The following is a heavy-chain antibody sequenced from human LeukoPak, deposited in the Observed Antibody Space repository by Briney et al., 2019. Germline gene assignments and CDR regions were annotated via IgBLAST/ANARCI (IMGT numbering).Heavy chain of an antibody. V-gene: IGHV4-34*01. J-gene: IGHJ4*02. CDR3: ARGGEQWLAYFDY. D-gene: IGHD6-19*01. Sequence: SETLSLTCAVYGGSFSGYYWSWIRQPPGKGLEWIGEINHSGSTNYNPSLKSRVTISVDTSKNQFSLKLSSVTAADTAVYYCARGGEQWLAYFDYWGQGTLVTASS. CDR2: INHSGST. CDR1: GGSFSGYY.